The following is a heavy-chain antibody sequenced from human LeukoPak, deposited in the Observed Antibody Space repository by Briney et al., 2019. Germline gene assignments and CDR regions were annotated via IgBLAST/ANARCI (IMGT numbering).Heavy chain of an antibody. CDR2: IDEHGFKT. D-gene: IGHD1-7*01. CDR3: ARDGITCTRDY. J-gene: IGHJ4*02. CDR1: GFIFRSYW. V-gene: IGHV3-7*01. Sequence: GGSLRLSCAASGFIFRSYWMVWVRQAPGKGLEWVASIDEHGFKTYYAASVTGRFTISKDTAKNSMDLQMNSLRAEDTAVYYCARDGITCTRDYWGQGALVTVSS.